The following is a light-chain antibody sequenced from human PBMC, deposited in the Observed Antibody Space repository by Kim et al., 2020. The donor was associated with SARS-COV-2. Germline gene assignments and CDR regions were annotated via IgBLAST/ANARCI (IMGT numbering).Light chain of an antibody. J-gene: IGLJ3*02. V-gene: IGLV10-54*04. CDR1: SNNVGNQG. Sequence: QAGLTQPPSVSKDLRQTATLTCTGNSNNVGNQGAAWLQQHQGHPPKLLSYRTNNRPSGISERFSASRSGNTASLTITGLKPEDEADYYCSAWDISLSHWLFGGGTQLTV. CDR2: RTN. CDR3: SAWDISLSHWL.